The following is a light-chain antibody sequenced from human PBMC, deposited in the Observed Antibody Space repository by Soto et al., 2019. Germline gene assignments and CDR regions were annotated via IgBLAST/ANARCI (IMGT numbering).Light chain of an antibody. CDR1: SSNIGGNS. CDR2: DDN. V-gene: IGLV1-51*01. Sequence: QSVLTQPPSVSAAPGQKVTISCSGSSSNIGGNSVSWYQQLPGTAPKLLIYDDNKRPSGIPDRFSGSKSGTSATLGITGLQTGDEADYDCGSWDSSLSAYVFGTGNKGNVL. CDR3: GSWDSSLSAYV. J-gene: IGLJ1*01.